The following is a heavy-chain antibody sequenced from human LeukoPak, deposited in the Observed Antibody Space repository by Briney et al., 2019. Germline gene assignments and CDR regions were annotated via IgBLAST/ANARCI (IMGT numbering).Heavy chain of an antibody. CDR2: IYYSGST. D-gene: IGHD3-16*02. Sequence: SETLSLTCTVSGGSISSYYWSWIRQPPGKGLEWIGYIYYSGSTNYKPSLKSRVTISVDTSKNQFSLQLNSVTPEDTAVYYCARNVRLGSGELSFAPFKNWFDPWGQGTLVTVSS. V-gene: IGHV4-59*12. J-gene: IGHJ5*02. CDR3: ARNVRLGSGELSFAPFKNWFDP. CDR1: GGSISSYY.